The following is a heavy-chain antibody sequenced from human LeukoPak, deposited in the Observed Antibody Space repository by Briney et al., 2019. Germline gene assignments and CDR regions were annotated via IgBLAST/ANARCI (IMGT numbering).Heavy chain of an antibody. V-gene: IGHV3-21*01. CDR2: ISSSSSYI. D-gene: IGHD5-18*01. CDR1: GFTFTTYW. Sequence: GGSLRLSCEASGFTFTTYWIHWVRQGPGKGLVWVSSISSSSSYIYYADSVKGRFTISRDNAKNSLYLQMNSLRAEDTAVYYCARVGPLQLWDYGMDVWGQGTTVTVSS. J-gene: IGHJ6*02. CDR3: ARVGPLQLWDYGMDV.